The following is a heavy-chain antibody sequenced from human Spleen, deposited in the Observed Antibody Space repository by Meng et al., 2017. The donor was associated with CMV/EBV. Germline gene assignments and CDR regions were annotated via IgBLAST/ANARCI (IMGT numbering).Heavy chain of an antibody. CDR1: GGSFSGYY. Sequence: GPRQQGGAGLLHPSETLSLTCAVYGGSFSGYYWSWIRQPPGKGLEWIGEINHSGSTNYNPSLKSRVTISVDTSKNQFSLKLSSVTAADTAVYYCARGGMVRGVISWGQGTLVTVSS. D-gene: IGHD3-10*01. CDR3: ARGGMVRGVIS. CDR2: INHSGST. J-gene: IGHJ5*02. V-gene: IGHV4-34*01.